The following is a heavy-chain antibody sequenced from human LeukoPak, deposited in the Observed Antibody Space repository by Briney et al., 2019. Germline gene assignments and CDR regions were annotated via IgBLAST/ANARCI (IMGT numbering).Heavy chain of an antibody. V-gene: IGHV4-34*01. CDR3: ARRGTYCSSTSCPPLRQLRFDY. CDR2: INHSGST. Sequence: PGGTLRLSCAASGFTFSSYGMSWVRQPPGKGLEWIGEINHSGSTNYNPSLKSRVTILVDTSKNQFSLKLSSVTAADTAVYYCARRGTYCSSTSCPPLRQLRFDYWGQGTLVTVSS. J-gene: IGHJ4*02. CDR1: GFTFSSYG. D-gene: IGHD2-2*01.